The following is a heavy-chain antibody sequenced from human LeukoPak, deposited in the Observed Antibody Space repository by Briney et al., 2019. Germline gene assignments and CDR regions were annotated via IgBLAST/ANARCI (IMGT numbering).Heavy chain of an antibody. CDR1: GFTFSGSA. V-gene: IGHV3-73*01. CDR2: IRSKANSYAT. J-gene: IGHJ4*02. Sequence: GGSLKLSCAASGFTFSGSAMHWVRQASGKGLEWVGRIRSKANSYATAYAASVKGRFTISRDDSKNTAYLQMNSLKTEDTAVYYCTRHLAGDYGVPDGGKNDYGAQGTLVTVSS. CDR3: TRHLAGDYGVPDGGKNDY. D-gene: IGHD4-17*01.